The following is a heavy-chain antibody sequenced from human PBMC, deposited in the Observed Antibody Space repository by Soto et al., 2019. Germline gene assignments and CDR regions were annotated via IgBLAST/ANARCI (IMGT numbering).Heavy chain of an antibody. CDR2: IPHDGTYQ. CDR1: GFTFCSYG. J-gene: IGHJ4*02. Sequence: QVQLVECGGGVVQPGGSLRLSCTASGFTFCSYGMHWVRQAPGKGLQWVAVIPHDGTYQYYLDSVKGRFTISRDNSKDTLYLQMNSLRVEDTAVYYCVRDDDNLDNALDHWGQGTLVTFSS. D-gene: IGHD1-1*01. CDR3: VRDDDNLDNALDH. V-gene: IGHV3-30*19.